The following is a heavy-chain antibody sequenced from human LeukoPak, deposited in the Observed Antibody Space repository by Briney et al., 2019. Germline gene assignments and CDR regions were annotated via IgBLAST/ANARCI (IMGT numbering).Heavy chain of an antibody. CDR3: ASISSYYYYYMDV. V-gene: IGHV4-39*01. CDR1: GGSISRSSYY. CDR2: IYYSGST. D-gene: IGHD6-6*01. J-gene: IGHJ6*03. Sequence: SETLSLTCTVSGGSISRSSYYWGWIRQPPGKGLEWIGSIYYSGSTYYNPSLKSRVTISVDTSKNQFSLKLSSVTAADTAVYYCASISSYYYYYMDVWGKGTTVTVSS.